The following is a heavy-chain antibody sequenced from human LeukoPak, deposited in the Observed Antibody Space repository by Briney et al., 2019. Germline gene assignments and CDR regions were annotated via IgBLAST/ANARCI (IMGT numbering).Heavy chain of an antibody. Sequence: GTSLRLSCAASGFTFSSYSMHWVRQAPGKGLEWVALISYDGSNKYYADSVKGRFTISRDSSKNTLYLQMDSLTTEDTSVYYCARDFPNYYFDYWGQGTLVTVSS. D-gene: IGHD1-1*01. CDR3: ARDFPNYYFDY. CDR1: GFTFSSYS. V-gene: IGHV3-30-3*01. CDR2: ISYDGSNK. J-gene: IGHJ4*02.